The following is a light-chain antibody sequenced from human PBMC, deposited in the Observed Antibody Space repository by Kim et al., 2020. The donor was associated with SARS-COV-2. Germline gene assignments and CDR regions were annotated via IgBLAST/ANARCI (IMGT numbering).Light chain of an antibody. J-gene: IGKJ4*01. CDR3: QQYYNAPLT. Sequence: RATINCKSSQSLFSTSNNKNFVACFQQKPGQPPKLLIYWASARESGVPDRFSASGSGTHFTLTISSLQAEDVALYYCQQYYNAPLTFGGGTKLEI. V-gene: IGKV4-1*01. CDR1: QSLFSTSNNKNF. CDR2: WAS.